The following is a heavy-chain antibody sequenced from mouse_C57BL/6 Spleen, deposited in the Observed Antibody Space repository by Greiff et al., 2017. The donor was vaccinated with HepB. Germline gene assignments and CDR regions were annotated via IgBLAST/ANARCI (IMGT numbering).Heavy chain of an antibody. D-gene: IGHD2-10*01. J-gene: IGHJ4*01. Sequence: QVQLQQPGAELVRPGASVTLSCKASGYTFTDYEMHWVKQTPVHGLEWIGAIDPETGGTAYNQKFKGKAILTADKSSSTAYMELRSLTSEDSAVYYCTRPTVGATKAMDYWGQGTSVTVSS. CDR2: IDPETGGT. CDR1: GYTFTDYE. CDR3: TRPTVGATKAMDY. V-gene: IGHV1-15*01.